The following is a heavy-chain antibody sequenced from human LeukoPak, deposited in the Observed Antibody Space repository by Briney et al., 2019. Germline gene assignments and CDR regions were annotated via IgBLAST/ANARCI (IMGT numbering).Heavy chain of an antibody. CDR3: AKESGKFDY. CDR2: ISADGGST. J-gene: IGHJ4*02. V-gene: IGHV3-43*02. Sequence: GGPLRLSCVASGLNFDDSAMHGVRQAPGKGLEWVSLISADGGSTFSADSVKGRFSISRDNSKNSLYLQMNSLRSEDTAMYYCAKESGKFDYWGQGTLVAVSS. CDR1: GLNFDDSA.